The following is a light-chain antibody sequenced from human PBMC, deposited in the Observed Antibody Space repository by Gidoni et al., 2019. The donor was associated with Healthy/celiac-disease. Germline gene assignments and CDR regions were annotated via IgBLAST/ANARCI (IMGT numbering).Light chain of an antibody. Sequence: DIVMTQSPVSLAVSLGERATINCKSRQSVLYSSNNKDYLAWYQQKPVQPPKLLIYWASTRESGVPDRFSGSGSGTDFTLTISSLQAEDVAVYSCQQYYSTPLTYGPGTKVDIK. CDR3: QQYYSTPLT. V-gene: IGKV4-1*01. CDR1: QSVLYSSNNKDY. J-gene: IGKJ3*01. CDR2: WAS.